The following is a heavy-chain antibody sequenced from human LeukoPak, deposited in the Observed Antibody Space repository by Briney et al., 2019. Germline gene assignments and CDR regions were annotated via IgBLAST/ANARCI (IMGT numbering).Heavy chain of an antibody. J-gene: IGHJ6*04. CDR3: ARHLTGYSGDDPYYYYGVDV. Sequence: GESLKISCKTSGYSFTNYWIGWVRQMPGKGLEWMGIIYPGDSDTRYSTSFQGQVTISVDKSINTAYLQWSSLKASDSAMYYCARHLTGYSGDDPYYYYGVDVWGKGTTVTVSS. CDR1: GYSFTNYW. V-gene: IGHV5-51*01. CDR2: IYPGDSDT. D-gene: IGHD5-12*01.